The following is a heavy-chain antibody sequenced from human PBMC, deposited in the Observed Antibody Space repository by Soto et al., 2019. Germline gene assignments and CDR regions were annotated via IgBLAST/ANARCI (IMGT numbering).Heavy chain of an antibody. CDR2: IKTDGSFT. CDR3: VRDNNWSLDY. D-gene: IGHD1-1*01. V-gene: IGHV3-74*01. J-gene: IGHJ4*02. CDR1: GFTFSKHW. Sequence: GGSLRLSCAASGFTFSKHWMHWVRQAPGKGLVWVSHIKTDGSFTRGADSLKGRFTISRDNARNTLYLQMNGPRAEDTAIYYCVRDNNWSLDYWGQGTLVTVSS.